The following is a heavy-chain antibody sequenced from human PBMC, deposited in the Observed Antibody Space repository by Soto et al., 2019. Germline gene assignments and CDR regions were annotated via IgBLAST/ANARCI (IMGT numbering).Heavy chain of an antibody. CDR1: GGTFSSYA. J-gene: IGHJ4*02. V-gene: IGHV1-69*01. CDR2: IIPIFGTA. CDR3: ARTLTHCTNGVCYNSYYFDY. Sequence: QVQLVQSGAEVKKPGSSVKVSCKASGGTFSSYAISWVRQAPGQGLEWRGGIIPIFGTAHYAQKFQSRVTITADEPTSTAYMELSSLRSEDTAVYYCARTLTHCTNGVCYNSYYFDYWGQGTLVTVSS. D-gene: IGHD2-8*01.